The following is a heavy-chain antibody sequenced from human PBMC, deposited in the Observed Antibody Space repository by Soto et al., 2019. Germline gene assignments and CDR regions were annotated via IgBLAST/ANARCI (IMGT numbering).Heavy chain of an antibody. D-gene: IGHD5-18*01. Sequence: GGSLRLSCAASGFTFSSYAMSWVRQAPGKGLEWVSAISVSGGSTYYADSVKGRFTISRDNSKNTLYLQMNSLRAEDTAVYYCASLWWTAMVPFDYWGQGTLVTVSS. CDR2: ISVSGGST. V-gene: IGHV3-23*01. J-gene: IGHJ4*02. CDR3: ASLWWTAMVPFDY. CDR1: GFTFSSYA.